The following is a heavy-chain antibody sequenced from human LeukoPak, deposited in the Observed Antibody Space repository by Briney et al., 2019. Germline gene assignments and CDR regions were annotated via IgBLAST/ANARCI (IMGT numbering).Heavy chain of an antibody. J-gene: IGHJ4*02. D-gene: IGHD4-17*01. CDR2: IDYTGST. CDR1: GASISGYY. V-gene: IGHV4-59*01. Sequence: SETLSLTCTVSGASISGYYWTWIRQPPGKGLEWIGHIDYTGSTNYNSSLESRVTISVDTSKTQSSLKLRYVTAADTAVYYCARTASAVTTAIDYWGQGTLVTVSS. CDR3: ARTASAVTTAIDY.